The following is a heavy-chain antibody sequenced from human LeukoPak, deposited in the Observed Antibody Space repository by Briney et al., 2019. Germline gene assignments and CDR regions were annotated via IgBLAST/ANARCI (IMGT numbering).Heavy chain of an antibody. CDR3: ARAGVREVI. V-gene: IGHV1-2*06. CDR2: INPNSGGT. D-gene: IGHD1-26*01. J-gene: IGHJ3*02. Sequence: GASVKVSCKASGGTFSSYAISWVRQAPGQGLEWMGRINPNSGGTNYAQKFQGRVTMTRDTSISTAYMELSRLRSDDTAVYYCARAGVREVIWGQGTMVTVSS. CDR1: GGTFSSYA.